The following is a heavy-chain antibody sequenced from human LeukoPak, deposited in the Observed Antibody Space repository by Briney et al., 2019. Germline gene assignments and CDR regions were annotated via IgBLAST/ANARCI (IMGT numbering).Heavy chain of an antibody. D-gene: IGHD3-22*01. CDR2: ISAYNGNT. CDR3: ARDSPYYYDSSGYFPFQPFDY. J-gene: IGHJ4*02. V-gene: IGHV1-18*01. CDR1: GYTFTSYG. Sequence: ASVKVSCKASGYTFTSYGISWVRQAPGQGLEWMGWISAYNGNTNYAQKLQGRVTMTTDTSTSTAYMELRSLRSDDTAVYYCARDSPYYYDSSGYFPFQPFDYWGQGTLVTVSS.